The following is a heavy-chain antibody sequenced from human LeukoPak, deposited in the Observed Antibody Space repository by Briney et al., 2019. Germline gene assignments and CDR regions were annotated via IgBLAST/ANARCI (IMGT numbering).Heavy chain of an antibody. CDR1: GYTFTSYG. J-gene: IGHJ5*02. Sequence: SVKVSCKASGYTFTSYGISWVRQAPGQGLEWMGGIIPMFATTTYAQKFQGRVTIIADESTSTAYMELSSLRSEDTAVYYCARWEGYDSSGVQRWFDPWGQGTLVTVSS. V-gene: IGHV1-69*13. CDR3: ARWEGYDSSGVQRWFDP. D-gene: IGHD3-22*01. CDR2: IIPMFATT.